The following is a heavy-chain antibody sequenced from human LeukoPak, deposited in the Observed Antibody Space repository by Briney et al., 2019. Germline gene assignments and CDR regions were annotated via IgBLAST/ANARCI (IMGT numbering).Heavy chain of an antibody. CDR2: IWYDGSNK. J-gene: IGHJ5*02. V-gene: IGHV3-33*08. CDR1: GFTFSSYG. D-gene: IGHD2-2*01. CDR3: ARGVPAATRPHLNWFDP. Sequence: GGSLRLSCAASGFTFSSYGMHWVRQAPGKGLEWVAVIWYDGSNKYYADSVKGRFTISRDNSKNTLYLQMNSLRAEDTAVYYCARGVPAATRPHLNWFDPWGQGTLVTVSS.